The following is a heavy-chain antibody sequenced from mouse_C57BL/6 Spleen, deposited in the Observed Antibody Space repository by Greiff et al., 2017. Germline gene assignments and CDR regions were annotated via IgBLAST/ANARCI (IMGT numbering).Heavy chain of an antibody. CDR1: GYTFTSYW. CDR2: IYPGSGST. CDR3: AREGIYYGSSYGGYFDY. D-gene: IGHD1-1*01. Sequence: QVQLKESGAELVKPGASVKMSCKASGYTFTSYWITWVKQRPGQGLEWIGDIYPGSGSTNYNEKFKSKATLTVDTSSSTAYMQLSSLTSEDSAVYYCAREGIYYGSSYGGYFDYWGQGTTLTVSS. V-gene: IGHV1-55*01. J-gene: IGHJ2*01.